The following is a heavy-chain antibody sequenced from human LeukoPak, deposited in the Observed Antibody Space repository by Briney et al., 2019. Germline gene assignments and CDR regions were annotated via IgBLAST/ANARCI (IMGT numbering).Heavy chain of an antibody. CDR1: GVTFSYYW. Sequence: PGGSLRLSCATSGVTFSYYWMTWLRHPPGKGLEWGANIKQDGSEKYYVDPVKGRFTISRDNAEKSVYLQMNNLRAEDTAVYYCAREPSAAGYSDAFDYWGQGALVTVSS. CDR3: AREPSAAGYSDAFDY. V-gene: IGHV3-7*03. CDR2: IKQDGSEK. J-gene: IGHJ4*02. D-gene: IGHD5-18*01.